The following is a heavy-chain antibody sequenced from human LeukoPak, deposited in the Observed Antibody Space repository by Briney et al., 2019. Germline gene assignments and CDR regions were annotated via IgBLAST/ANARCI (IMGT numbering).Heavy chain of an antibody. V-gene: IGHV3-33*01. CDR2: IWYDGSNK. CDR3: ARDTSLGDLRFDY. CDR1: GFTFSSYG. Sequence: GGSLRLSCAASGFTFSSYGMLWVRQAPGKGLEWVAVIWYDGSNKFHADSVKGRFTIPRDISKNTLYLQMNSLRAEDTAVYYCARDTSLGDLRFDYWGQGTLVTVSS. J-gene: IGHJ4*02. D-gene: IGHD2-21*02.